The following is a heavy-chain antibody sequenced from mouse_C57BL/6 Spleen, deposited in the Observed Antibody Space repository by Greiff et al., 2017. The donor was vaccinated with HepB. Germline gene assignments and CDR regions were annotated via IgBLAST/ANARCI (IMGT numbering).Heavy chain of an antibody. CDR2: ISSGSSTV. CDR1: GFTFSDYG. V-gene: IGHV5-17*01. Sequence: EVKLMESGGGLVKPGGSLKLSCAASGFTFSDYGMHWVRQAPEKGLEWVAYISSGSSTVYYADTVKGRFTISRDNAKNTLFLQMTRLRSEDTAMYYCARGAYYARDYWGQGTSVTVSS. J-gene: IGHJ4*01. CDR3: ARGAYYARDY.